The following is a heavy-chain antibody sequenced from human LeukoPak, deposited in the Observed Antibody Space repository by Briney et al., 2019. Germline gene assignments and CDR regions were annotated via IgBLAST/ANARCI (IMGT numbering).Heavy chain of an antibody. J-gene: IGHJ5*02. CDR3: ARGIRRSSGNYYGDNWFDP. CDR1: GYTLNVYY. V-gene: IGHV1-2*02. D-gene: IGHD1-26*01. CDR2: INPNSGDT. Sequence: GASVKVSCKASGYTLNVYYMHWVRQAPGQGLEWMGWINPNSGDTNYAQKLQGRVTMTRDTSISTVYMELKRLRSDDTAVYYCARGIRRSSGNYYGDNWFDPWGQGTLVTVSS.